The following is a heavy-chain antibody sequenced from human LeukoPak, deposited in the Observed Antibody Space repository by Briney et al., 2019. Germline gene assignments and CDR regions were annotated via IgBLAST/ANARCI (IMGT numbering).Heavy chain of an antibody. Sequence: PSETLSLTCTVSGGSISSSDFYWGWIRQPPGKGLKWIASIYYSGTTHYNPSHQSRVTMSVDTSKNQFSLKLSSVTAADTAVYYCAKGHRTVVTGYFDLWGRGTLVTVSS. V-gene: IGHV4-39*01. D-gene: IGHD4-23*01. J-gene: IGHJ2*01. CDR3: AKGHRTVVTGYFDL. CDR1: GGSISSSDFY. CDR2: IYYSGTT.